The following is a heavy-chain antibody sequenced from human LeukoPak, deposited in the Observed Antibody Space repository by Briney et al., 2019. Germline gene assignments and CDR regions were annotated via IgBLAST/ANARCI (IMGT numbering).Heavy chain of an antibody. V-gene: IGHV4-34*01. CDR3: ARERASNNHDNWFDP. CDR2: VNHSGSA. CDR1: GASFNDYY. Sequence: PSGTLSLTCAVYGASFNDYYWSWTRHSPTKGLEWIGEVNHSGSAKYNPSLKSRVTISADKSKNQFFLRLSPVAAADSGVYYCARERASNNHDNWFDPWGQGTLVTVSS. J-gene: IGHJ5*02.